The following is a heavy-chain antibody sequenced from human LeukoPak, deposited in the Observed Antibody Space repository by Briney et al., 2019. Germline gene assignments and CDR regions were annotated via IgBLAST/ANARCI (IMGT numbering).Heavy chain of an antibody. Sequence: GASVKVSCKASGGTFSSYAISWVRQAPGQGLEWMGGIIPIFGTANYAQKFQGRVTITADESTSTAYMELSSLRSEDTAVYYCARGPSVLLWFGDGMDVWGQGTTVTVSS. CDR2: IIPIFGTA. CDR3: ARGPSVLLWFGDGMDV. D-gene: IGHD3-10*01. CDR1: GGTFSSYA. V-gene: IGHV1-69*01. J-gene: IGHJ6*02.